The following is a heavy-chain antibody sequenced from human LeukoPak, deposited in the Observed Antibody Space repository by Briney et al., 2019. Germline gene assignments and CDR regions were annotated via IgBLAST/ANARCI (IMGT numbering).Heavy chain of an antibody. CDR3: ASSGTTRNWFDP. D-gene: IGHD1-1*01. Sequence: PSETLSLTCTVSGASISSYYWSWIRQPPGKGLEWIGYIYYSGSTNYNPSPKSRVTISVDTSKNQFSLNLSSVTAADTAVYFCASSGTTRNWFDPWGQGTLVTVSS. CDR2: IYYSGST. V-gene: IGHV4-59*01. J-gene: IGHJ5*02. CDR1: GASISSYY.